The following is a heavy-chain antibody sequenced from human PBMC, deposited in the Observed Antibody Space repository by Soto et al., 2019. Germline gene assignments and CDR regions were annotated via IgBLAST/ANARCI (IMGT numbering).Heavy chain of an antibody. D-gene: IGHD4-17*01. CDR1: GYTFTSYD. J-gene: IGHJ5*02. V-gene: IGHV1-8*01. CDR3: AGGIKYGAYSRWFDP. CDR2: MNPNSGNT. Sequence: QVQLVQSGAEVKKPGASVKVSCKASGYTFTSYDINWVRQATGQGLEYLGWMNPNSGNTGHVQKFQGRVTMTTDTSISTAYMELSSLRSAESAVYFCAGGIKYGAYSRWFDPWGQGTLVTVSS.